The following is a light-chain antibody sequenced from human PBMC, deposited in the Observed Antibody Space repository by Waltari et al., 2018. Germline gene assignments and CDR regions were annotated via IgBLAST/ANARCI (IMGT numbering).Light chain of an antibody. V-gene: IGKV3-20*01. CDR1: QSVTSIS. CDR3: QQYDGSAVT. CDR2: GTS. Sequence: IVLTQSPDTLSLSPGERATLSCRASQSVTSISLAWYQQKPGQAPRLLIYGTSSRATGFPDRFSGCGSGTDFTLTISRLEPEDFGVYHCQQYDGSAVTFGGGTKVEIK. J-gene: IGKJ4*01.